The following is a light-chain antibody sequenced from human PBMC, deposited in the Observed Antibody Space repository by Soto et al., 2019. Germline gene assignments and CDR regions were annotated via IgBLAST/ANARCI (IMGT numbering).Light chain of an antibody. CDR2: YTS. CDR1: QSVSSD. Sequence: EIVMTQSPATLSVSPGETATLSCRASQSVSSDLAWYQQKPGQAPRLLIYYTSTRATGFPARFSGGGSGTEFTLTISSLQSEDAALYYCQQYNKWPITLGQGTRLEIK. V-gene: IGKV3-15*01. J-gene: IGKJ5*01. CDR3: QQYNKWPIT.